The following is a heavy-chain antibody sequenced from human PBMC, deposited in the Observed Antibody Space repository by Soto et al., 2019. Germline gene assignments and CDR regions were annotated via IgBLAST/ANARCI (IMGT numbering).Heavy chain of an antibody. CDR1: DGSVRGYY. V-gene: IGHV4-34*01. D-gene: IGHD6-19*01. Sequence: PSETLCVTCVVNDGSVRGYYWTWIRQPPGKGLEWIGDINHSETTNYNPSLRSRVTLSVDTSKNLFSLMLSSVTAADTAVYYCARRYSSGWFATAVWGQGPTLTV. CDR3: ARRYSSGWFATAV. CDR2: INHSETT. J-gene: IGHJ6*02.